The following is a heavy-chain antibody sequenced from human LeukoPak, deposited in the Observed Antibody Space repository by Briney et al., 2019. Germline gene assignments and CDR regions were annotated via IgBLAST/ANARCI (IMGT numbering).Heavy chain of an antibody. CDR1: GFTFSSYA. CDR3: ARRTNYDSSGYYRAPYYYYGMDV. CDR2: ISYDGSNK. V-gene: IGHV3-30-3*01. Sequence: GGSLRLSCAASGFTFSSYAMLWVRQAPGKGLEWVAVISYDGSNKYYADSVKGRFTISRDNSKNTLYLQMNSLRAEDTAVYYCARRTNYDSSGYYRAPYYYYGMDVWGQGTTVTVSS. D-gene: IGHD3-22*01. J-gene: IGHJ6*02.